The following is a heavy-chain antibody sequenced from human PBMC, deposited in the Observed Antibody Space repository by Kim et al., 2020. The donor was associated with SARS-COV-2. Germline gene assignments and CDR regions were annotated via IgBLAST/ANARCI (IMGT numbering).Heavy chain of an antibody. J-gene: IGHJ6*02. V-gene: IGHV4-34*01. CDR2: INHSGST. CDR3: VRDTWFGESVYYYYGMDV. CDR1: GGSFSGYY. D-gene: IGHD3-10*01. Sequence: SETLSLTCAVYGGSFSGYYWSWIRQPPGKGLEWIGEINHSGSTNYNPSLKSRVTISVDTSKNQFSLKLSSVTAADTAVYYCVRDTWFGESVYYYYGMDVWGQGTTVTVSS.